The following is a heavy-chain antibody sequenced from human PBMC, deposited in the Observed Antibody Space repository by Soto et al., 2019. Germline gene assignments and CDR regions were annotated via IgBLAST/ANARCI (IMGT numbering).Heavy chain of an antibody. V-gene: IGHV4-30-2*02. D-gene: IGHD6-19*01. CDR1: GGSISSGGYS. CDR2: IYHSGST. J-gene: IGHJ6*02. CDR3: ASVGIAVAGTIDYYYGMDV. Sequence: SETLSLTCAVSGGSISSGGYSWSWIRQPPGKGLEWIGYIYHSGSTYYNPSLKSRVTISVDTSKNQFSLKLSSVTAADTAVYYCASVGIAVAGTIDYYYGMDVWGQGTTVTVS.